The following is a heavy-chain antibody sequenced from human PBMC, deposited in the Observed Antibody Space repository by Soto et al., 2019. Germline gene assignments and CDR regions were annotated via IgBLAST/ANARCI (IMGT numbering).Heavy chain of an antibody. V-gene: IGHV3-11*01. D-gene: IGHD6-19*01. CDR1: GFNFSDYY. Sequence: PGGSLRLSCAASGFNFSDYYMTWIRQAPGKGLEWLAYISVSGSVIYYADSVRGRFTISRDTAKNPLYLQMNSLRNDDTAVYYCAREGALGEVAGVWGQGTLVTVSS. CDR3: AREGALGEVAGV. CDR2: ISVSGSVI. J-gene: IGHJ4*02.